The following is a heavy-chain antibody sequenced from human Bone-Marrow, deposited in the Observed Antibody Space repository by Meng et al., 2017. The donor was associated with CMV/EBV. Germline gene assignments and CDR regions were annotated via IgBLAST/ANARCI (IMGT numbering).Heavy chain of an antibody. D-gene: IGHD3-3*01. Sequence: GESLKISCAASGFTFSSYAMHWVRQAPGKGLEWVAVISYDGSNKYYADSVKGRFTISRDNSMNTLYLQMNSLRAEDTAVYYCARAGTPITIFGVVIIDDVGSLPHYYYGMDVWGQGTTVTVPS. CDR2: ISYDGSNK. CDR3: ARAGTPITIFGVVIIDDVGSLPHYYYGMDV. J-gene: IGHJ6*02. CDR1: GFTFSSYA. V-gene: IGHV3-30*04.